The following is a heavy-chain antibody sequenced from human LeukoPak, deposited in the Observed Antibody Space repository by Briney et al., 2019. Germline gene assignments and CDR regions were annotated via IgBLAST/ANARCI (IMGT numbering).Heavy chain of an antibody. D-gene: IGHD3-22*01. CDR3: ARSDLYYSDSSGYCLFDY. CDR2: IYPGDSDT. J-gene: IGHJ4*02. CDR1: GYSFTSYW. Sequence: GESLKISCKGSGYSFTSYWSGWVRQMPGKGLEWMGIIYPGDSDTRYTPSFQGQVTISADKSISTAYLQWSSLKASDTAMYYCARSDLYYSDSSGYCLFDYWGQGTLVTVSS. V-gene: IGHV5-51*01.